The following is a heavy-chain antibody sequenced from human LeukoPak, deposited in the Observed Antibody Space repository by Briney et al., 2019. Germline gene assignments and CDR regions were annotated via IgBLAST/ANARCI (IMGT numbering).Heavy chain of an antibody. CDR2: MNPNSGNT. CDR3: ARDPTGIVGAPYYFGY. V-gene: IGHV1-8*01. Sequence: ASVKVSCKASGYTFTSYDINWVRQATGQGLEWMGWMNPNSGNTGYAQKFQGRVTMTRNTSISTAYMELSSLRSEDTAVYYCARDPTGIVGAPYYFGYWGQGTLVTVSS. D-gene: IGHD1-26*01. CDR1: GYTFTSYD. J-gene: IGHJ4*02.